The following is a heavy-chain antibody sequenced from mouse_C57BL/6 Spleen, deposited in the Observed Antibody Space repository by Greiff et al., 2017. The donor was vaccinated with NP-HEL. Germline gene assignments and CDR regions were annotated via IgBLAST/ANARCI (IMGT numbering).Heavy chain of an antibody. V-gene: IGHV1-19*01. CDR2: INPYNGGT. CDR3: ARRGKAIDY. Sequence: VQLQQSGPVLVKPGASVKMSCKASGYTFTDYYMNWVKQSHGKSLEWIGVINPYNGGTSYNQKFKGKATLTVDKSSSTAYMELNSLTSEDSAVYYCARRGKAIDYWGQGTTLTVSS. CDR1: GYTFTDYY. J-gene: IGHJ2*01.